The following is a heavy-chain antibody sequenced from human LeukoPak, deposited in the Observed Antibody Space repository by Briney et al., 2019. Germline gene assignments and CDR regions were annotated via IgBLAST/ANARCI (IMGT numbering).Heavy chain of an antibody. CDR3: ARQIVLMVYAIRYFDY. CDR2: IYYSGST. J-gene: IGHJ4*02. Sequence: SETRSLTCTVSGGSISSSSYYWGWIRQPPGKGLEWIGSIYYSGSTYYNPSLKSRVTISVDTSKNQYSLKLSSVTAADTAVYYCARQIVLMVYAIRYFDYWGQGTLVTVSS. V-gene: IGHV4-39*01. D-gene: IGHD2-8*01. CDR1: GGSISSSSYY.